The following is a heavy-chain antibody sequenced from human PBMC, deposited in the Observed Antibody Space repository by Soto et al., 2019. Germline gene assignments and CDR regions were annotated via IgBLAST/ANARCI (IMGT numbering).Heavy chain of an antibody. J-gene: IGHJ4*02. CDR2: TRNKVDSYTT. CDR1: GFTFSDHY. V-gene: IGHV3-72*01. CDR3: ATGTVGAMDY. Sequence: EVQLVESGGDLVQPGGSLRLSCAASGFTFSDHYMEWVRQAPGKGLEWVGRTRNKVDSYTTEYAASVRDRFTISRDDSKTSLYLQMNSLKTEDTALYYCATGTVGAMDYWGQGTLVTVSS. D-gene: IGHD1-26*01.